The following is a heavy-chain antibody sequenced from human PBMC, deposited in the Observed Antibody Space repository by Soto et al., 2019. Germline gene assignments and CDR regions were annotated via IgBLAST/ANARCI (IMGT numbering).Heavy chain of an antibody. Sequence: SETLSLTCTVSGGSISSYFWSWIRQPPGKGLEWIGYISYSGSTNYNPSLKSRVTMSVDTSKSQFSLKLSSVTAADTAVYYCARQTRATIFGVVMPIEYDYWGQGTLVTVSS. V-gene: IGHV4-59*01. J-gene: IGHJ4*02. CDR3: ARQTRATIFGVVMPIEYDY. D-gene: IGHD3-3*01. CDR1: GGSISSYF. CDR2: ISYSGST.